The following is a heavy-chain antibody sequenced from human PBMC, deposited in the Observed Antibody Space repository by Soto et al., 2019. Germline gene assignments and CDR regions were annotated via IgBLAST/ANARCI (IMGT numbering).Heavy chain of an antibody. V-gene: IGHV3-23*01. CDR1: GFSFSSFA. CDR2: ISGSADST. D-gene: IGHD2-8*01. Sequence: EVQLLESGGGFIHPGGSLRLSCAASGFSFSSFAMNWVRQAPGKGLEWVSIISGSADSTFYADSVKGRFTISRDNSKIALYLQINSLRAEDTAVYYCAKTMGAMIYAISVYGMDVWGQGTTVTVSS. J-gene: IGHJ6*02. CDR3: AKTMGAMIYAISVYGMDV.